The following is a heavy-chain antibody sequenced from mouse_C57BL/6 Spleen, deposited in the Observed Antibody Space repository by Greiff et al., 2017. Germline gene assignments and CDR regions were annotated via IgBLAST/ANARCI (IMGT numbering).Heavy chain of an antibody. D-gene: IGHD1-1*01. CDR2: ISSGSSTI. Sequence: EVKLVESGGGLVKPGGSLKLSCAASGFTFSDYGMHWVRQAPEKGLEWVAYISSGSSTIYYADTVKGRFTISRDNAKNTLFLQMTSLRSEDTAMYYCASPDYGSSWDYAMDYWGQGTSGTVSS. J-gene: IGHJ4*01. CDR3: ASPDYGSSWDYAMDY. V-gene: IGHV5-17*01. CDR1: GFTFSDYG.